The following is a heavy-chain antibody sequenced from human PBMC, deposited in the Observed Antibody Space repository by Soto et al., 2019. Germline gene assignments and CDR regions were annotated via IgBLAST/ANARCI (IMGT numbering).Heavy chain of an antibody. CDR3: ARDRGYSYVPIFDY. Sequence: ASVKVSCKASGGTFSSYAISWVRQAPGQGLEWMGGIIPIFGTANYAQKFQGRVTITADESTSTAYMELSSLRSEDTAVYYCARDRGYSYVPIFDYWGQGTLVTVSS. CDR2: IIPIFGTA. D-gene: IGHD5-18*01. J-gene: IGHJ4*02. V-gene: IGHV1-69*13. CDR1: GGTFSSYA.